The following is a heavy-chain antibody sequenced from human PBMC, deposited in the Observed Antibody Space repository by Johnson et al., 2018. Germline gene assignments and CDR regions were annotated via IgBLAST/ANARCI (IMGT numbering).Heavy chain of an antibody. J-gene: IGHJ5*02. CDR1: GDSVSSNSAA. CDR3: VREVGSDSNWVTRWLDP. V-gene: IGHV6-1*01. CDR2: TYYRSKWYN. Sequence: QVQLGESGPGLVKPSQTLSLTCAISGDSVSSNSAAWNWIRQSPSRGLEWLGRTYYRSKWYNDYAVSVKRRITINTDTSNNQFSLHLNSVASEDTAVYYCVREVGSDSNWVTRWLDPWGPGTLVIVSS. D-gene: IGHD1-1*01.